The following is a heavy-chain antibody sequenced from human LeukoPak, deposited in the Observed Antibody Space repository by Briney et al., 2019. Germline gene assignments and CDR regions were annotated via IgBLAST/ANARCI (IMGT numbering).Heavy chain of an antibody. CDR1: GFTFSNYA. Sequence: QPGRSLRLSCAASGFTFSNYAMHWVRQAPGKGLEWVAVISYDGSNKYYADSVKGRFTISRDNSKNTVYLQMNSLRAEDTAVYYCARSDTTVVTDRFDYWGQGTLVTVSS. J-gene: IGHJ4*02. CDR2: ISYDGSNK. V-gene: IGHV3-30-3*01. CDR3: ARSDTTVVTDRFDY. D-gene: IGHD4-23*01.